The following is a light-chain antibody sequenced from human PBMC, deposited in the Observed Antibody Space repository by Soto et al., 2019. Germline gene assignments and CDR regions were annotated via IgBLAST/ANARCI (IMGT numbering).Light chain of an antibody. J-gene: IGKJ2*01. Sequence: EIVLTQSPATRSLSPGERATLSCRASQSVNNYLAWYQQKPGQAPRLLIYDASNRATGIPARFSGSASGTDFTLTISSLEPEAFAVYYCHQRRNWPPGTFGQGTKLEIK. V-gene: IGKV3-11*01. CDR3: HQRRNWPPGT. CDR2: DAS. CDR1: QSVNNY.